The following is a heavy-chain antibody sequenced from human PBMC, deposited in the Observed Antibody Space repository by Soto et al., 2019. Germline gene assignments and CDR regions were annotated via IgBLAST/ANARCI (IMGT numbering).Heavy chain of an antibody. Sequence: QITLKESGPTLVRPAQTLTLTCDFSGFSLSTYHMGVAWIRQPPGKALEWLALIYWDDDKRYSPSLKDRLATPKDPSSNLVVPPIPNMAPRDTAPYLCARAGDCDLLTFDHWGAGALLSVSS. D-gene: IGHD2-21*02. CDR1: GFSLSTYHMG. J-gene: IGHJ4*02. CDR3: ARAGDCDLLTFDH. CDR2: IYWDDDK. V-gene: IGHV2-5*02.